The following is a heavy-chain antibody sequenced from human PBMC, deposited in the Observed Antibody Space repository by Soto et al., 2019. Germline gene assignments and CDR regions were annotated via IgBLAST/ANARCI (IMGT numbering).Heavy chain of an antibody. CDR3: AGAGQQLDH. CDR2: INTRGSPI. D-gene: IGHD6-13*01. J-gene: IGHJ4*02. Sequence: GGSLRLSCAASGFTLSSYNMSWVRQAPGKGLEWVAHINTRGSPIYYADSVKGRFIISRDIAKNSLYLQMNSLRVEDTAVYYCAGAGQQLDHWGQGTLVTVSS. V-gene: IGHV3-48*01. CDR1: GFTLSSYN.